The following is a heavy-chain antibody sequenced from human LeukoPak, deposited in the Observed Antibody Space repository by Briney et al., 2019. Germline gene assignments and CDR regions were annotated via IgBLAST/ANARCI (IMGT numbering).Heavy chain of an antibody. D-gene: IGHD3-16*01. CDR3: AKGGSNPGRHNSAWGSMDV. Sequence: ASVKVSCKVSGKTLSELSMHWVRRAPGKGLEWMGGFDPENGETIYAQKFQGRVTLTEDRSTDTTYMGMSSLRSEDTAVYYCAKGGSNPGRHNSAWGSMDVWGQGTTVTVSS. J-gene: IGHJ6*02. CDR2: FDPENGET. V-gene: IGHV1-24*01. CDR1: GKTLSELS.